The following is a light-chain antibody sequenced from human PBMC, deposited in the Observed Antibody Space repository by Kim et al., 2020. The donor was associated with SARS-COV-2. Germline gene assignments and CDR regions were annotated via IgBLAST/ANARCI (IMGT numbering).Light chain of an antibody. CDR2: EDN. Sequence: GKPVTITCTRSSGSIASNYVQWYQQRPGSAPTTVIYEDNQRPSGVPDRFSGSIDSSSNSASLTISGLKTEDEADYYCQSYDSSTVVFGGWTQLTVL. J-gene: IGLJ2*01. V-gene: IGLV6-57*03. CDR1: SGSIASNY. CDR3: QSYDSSTVV.